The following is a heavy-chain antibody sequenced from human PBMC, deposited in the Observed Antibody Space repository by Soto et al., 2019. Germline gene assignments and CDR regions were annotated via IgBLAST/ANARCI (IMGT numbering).Heavy chain of an antibody. CDR1: GYTFTSYY. Sequence: ASVKVSCKASGYTFTSYYMHWVRQAPGQGLEWMGMINPSGGNTSYAQKFQGRVTMTRNTSISTAYMELSSLRSEDTAVYYCARGQVRDYWGQGTLVTLSS. D-gene: IGHD3-10*01. V-gene: IGHV1-46*01. J-gene: IGHJ4*02. CDR2: INPSGGNT. CDR3: ARGQVRDY.